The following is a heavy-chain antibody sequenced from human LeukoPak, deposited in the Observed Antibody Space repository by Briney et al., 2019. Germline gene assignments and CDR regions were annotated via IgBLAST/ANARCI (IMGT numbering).Heavy chain of an antibody. CDR2: INHSGST. Sequence: SETLSLTCAVYGGSFSGYYWSWIRQPPGKGLEWIGEINHSGSTNYNPSLKSRVTISVDTSKNQFSLKLSSVTAADTAVYYCARGAAAAGTGLNYYYYYYMDVWGKGTTVTVSS. CDR3: ARGAAAAGTGLNYYYYYYMDV. D-gene: IGHD6-13*01. J-gene: IGHJ6*03. V-gene: IGHV4-34*01. CDR1: GGSFSGYY.